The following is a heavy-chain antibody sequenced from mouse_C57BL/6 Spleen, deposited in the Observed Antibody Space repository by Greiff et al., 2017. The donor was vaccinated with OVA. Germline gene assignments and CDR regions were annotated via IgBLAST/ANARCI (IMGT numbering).Heavy chain of an antibody. J-gene: IGHJ4*01. CDR1: GFTFSDYG. CDR2: ISSGSSTI. Sequence: EVKLMESGGGLVKPGGSLKLSCAASGFTFSDYGMHWVRQAPEKGLEWVAYISSGSSTIYYADTVKGRFTISRDNAKNTLFLQMTSLRSEDTAMYYCARGGYDVGRYAMDYWGQGTSVTVSS. CDR3: ARGGYDVGRYAMDY. D-gene: IGHD2-2*01. V-gene: IGHV5-17*01.